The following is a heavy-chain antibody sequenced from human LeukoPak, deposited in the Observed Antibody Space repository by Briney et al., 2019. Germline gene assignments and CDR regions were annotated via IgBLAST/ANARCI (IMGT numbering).Heavy chain of an antibody. J-gene: IGHJ2*01. D-gene: IGHD6-19*01. V-gene: IGHV4-38-2*01. CDR1: GYSISSGYY. CDR2: IYHSGST. CDR3: ARRGSSGWHWYFDL. Sequence: PSETLSLTCAVSGYSISSGYYWGWIRQPPGQGLEWIGSIYHSGSTYYNPSLKSRVTISVDTSKNQFSLKLSSVTAADTAVYYCARRGSSGWHWYFDLWGCGTLVTVSS.